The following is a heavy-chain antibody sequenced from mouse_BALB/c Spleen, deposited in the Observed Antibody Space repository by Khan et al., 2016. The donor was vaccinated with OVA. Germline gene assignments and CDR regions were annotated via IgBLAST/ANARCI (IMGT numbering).Heavy chain of an antibody. CDR3: SRLARTIN. V-gene: IGHV5-6-3*01. CDR2: INSSGGCT. J-gene: IGHJ2*01. Sequence: EVELVESGGGLVQPGGSLKLSCAASGFTFSSYGMSWVRQTPEKRLELVATINSSGGCTYYPDSVKGRFTISRDTAKNTLYLQMSSLKSEDTALYYCSRLARTINWGQGTTLTVSA. CDR1: GFTFSSYG.